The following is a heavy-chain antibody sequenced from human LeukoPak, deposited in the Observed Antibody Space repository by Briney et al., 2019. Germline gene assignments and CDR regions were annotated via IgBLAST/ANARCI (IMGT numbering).Heavy chain of an antibody. CDR3: VVWKGDYTVDY. V-gene: IGHV3-11*03. D-gene: IGHD4-17*01. Sequence: PGGSLRLSCAASGFIFSDYYMSWIRQAPGKGLEWISYISSSSSYTNYVDSVKGRFTISRDNAKNSLYLQMNSLRAEDTAVYYCVVWKGDYTVDYWGQGTLVTVSS. CDR2: ISSSSSYT. CDR1: GFIFSDYY. J-gene: IGHJ4*02.